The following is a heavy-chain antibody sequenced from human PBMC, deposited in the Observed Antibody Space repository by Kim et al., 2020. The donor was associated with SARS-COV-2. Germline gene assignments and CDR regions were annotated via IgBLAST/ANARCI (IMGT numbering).Heavy chain of an antibody. CDR3: AREGGITMIGNWFDP. Sequence: SPKRRVTISVDTSKNQFSLKLSSVTAADTAVYYCAREGGITMIGNWFDPWGQGTLVTVSS. J-gene: IGHJ5*02. D-gene: IGHD3-22*01. V-gene: IGHV4-59*12.